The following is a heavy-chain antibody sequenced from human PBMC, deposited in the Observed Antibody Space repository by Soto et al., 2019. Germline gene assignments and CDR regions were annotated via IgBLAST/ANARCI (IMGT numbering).Heavy chain of an antibody. CDR3: ARAPIPNWNYYGMDV. Sequence: TLSLTCTVSGGSVNSGGYHWSWIRQHPGKGLEWIGDIYYSVSTYYNPSLKSRVTISIDTSTNHFSLHLSALTAAETAVYYCARAPIPNWNYYGMDVWGQGTTVTASS. D-gene: IGHD1-1*01. J-gene: IGHJ6*02. CDR2: IYYSVST. CDR1: GGSVNSGGYH. V-gene: IGHV4-31*03.